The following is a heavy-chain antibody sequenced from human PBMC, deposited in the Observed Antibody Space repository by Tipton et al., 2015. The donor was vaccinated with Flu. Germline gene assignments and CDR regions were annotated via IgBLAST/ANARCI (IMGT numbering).Heavy chain of an antibody. V-gene: IGHV3-7*01. CDR3: ARELPSTWEPFDY. CDR2: INQDGSEE. J-gene: IGHJ4*02. Sequence: SLRLSCAASGFPFSEFWMHCVRQAPGKGLEWVAHINQDGSEESYVESVKGRFTISRDNARNSLYLQMNSLRAEDTAVYYCARELPSTWEPFDYWGQGTLVTVSS. CDR1: GFPFSEFW. D-gene: IGHD1-26*01.